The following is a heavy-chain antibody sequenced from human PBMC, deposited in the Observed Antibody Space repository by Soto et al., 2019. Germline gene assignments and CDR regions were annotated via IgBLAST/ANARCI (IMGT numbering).Heavy chain of an antibody. J-gene: IGHJ4*02. Sequence: SETLSLTCTVSGGSISSYYWSWIRQPPGKGLEWIGYIYFRGTTNYNPSLKSRVTMSADTSKNQFSLKLNSVTAADTAVYYCGRMNYYDISGYPFDYWGQGMMVTVSS. D-gene: IGHD3-22*01. CDR1: GGSISSYY. CDR2: IYFRGTT. CDR3: GRMNYYDISGYPFDY. V-gene: IGHV4-59*01.